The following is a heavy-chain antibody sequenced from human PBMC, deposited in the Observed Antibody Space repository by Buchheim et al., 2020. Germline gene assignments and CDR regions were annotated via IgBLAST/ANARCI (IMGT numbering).Heavy chain of an antibody. V-gene: IGHV4-4*02. CDR2: IYHSGRT. CDR1: GGSISSSNW. J-gene: IGHJ5*02. D-gene: IGHD3-10*01. Sequence: QVQLQESGPGLVKPSGTLSLICVVSGGSISSSNWWSWVRQPPGKGLEWIGEIYHSGRTKYNPSLKSRVTISVDKSKNQFSLKLSSVTAADTAAYYCASQLVLDYGSGTRNWFDPWGQGTL. CDR3: ASQLVLDYGSGTRNWFDP.